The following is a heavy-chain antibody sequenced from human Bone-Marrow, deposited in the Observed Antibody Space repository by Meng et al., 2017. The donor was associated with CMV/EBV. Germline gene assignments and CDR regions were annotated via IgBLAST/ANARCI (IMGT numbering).Heavy chain of an antibody. CDR2: INPNSGGT. J-gene: IGHJ4*02. Sequence: GGSLRLSCKASGYTFTGYYMHWVRQAPGQGLEWMGWINPNSGGTNYAQKFQGRVTMTRDTSISTAYMELSRLRSDDTAVYYCASLVVPAARGGDYWGQGTLVTVSS. V-gene: IGHV1-2*02. CDR3: ASLVVPAARGGDY. CDR1: GYTFTGYY. D-gene: IGHD2-2*01.